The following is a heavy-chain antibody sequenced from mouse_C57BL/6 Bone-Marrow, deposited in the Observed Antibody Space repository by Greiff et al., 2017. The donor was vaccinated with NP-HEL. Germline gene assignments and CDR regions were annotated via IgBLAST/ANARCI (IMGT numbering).Heavy chain of an antibody. CDR1: GYTFTNYW. CDR2: IYPGGGYT. D-gene: IGHD3-3*01. J-gene: IGHJ2*01. V-gene: IGHV1-63*01. Sequence: QVQLQQSGAELVRPGTSVKMSCKASGYTFTNYWIGWAKQRPGHGLEWIGDIYPGGGYTNYNEKFKGKATLTADKSSSTAYMQFSSLTSEDSAIYYCARSGGQDFDYWGQGTTLTVSS. CDR3: ARSGGQDFDY.